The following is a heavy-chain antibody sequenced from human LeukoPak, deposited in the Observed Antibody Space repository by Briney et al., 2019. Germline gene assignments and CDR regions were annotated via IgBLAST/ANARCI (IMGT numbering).Heavy chain of an antibody. V-gene: IGHV4-61*02. CDR3: ARRNYAEAFDI. Sequence: SETLSLTCTVSGGSISSGSYYWSWIRQPAGKGLEWIGRIYTSGSTNYNPSLKSRVTISVDTSKNQFSLKLSSVTAADTAVYYCARRNYAEAFDIWGQGTMVTVSS. CDR2: IYTSGST. D-gene: IGHD1-7*01. J-gene: IGHJ3*02. CDR1: GGSISSGSYY.